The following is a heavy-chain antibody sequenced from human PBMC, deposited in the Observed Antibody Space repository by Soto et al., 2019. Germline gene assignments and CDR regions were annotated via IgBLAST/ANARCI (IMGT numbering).Heavy chain of an antibody. D-gene: IGHD3-16*01. CDR2: IHSSGSS. CDR3: ARYMRDAGTFYFDY. CDR1: GGSISGFH. V-gene: IGHV4-59*01. J-gene: IGHJ4*02. Sequence: QVHLQESGPGLVKPSETLSLTCTVSGGSISGFHWSWIRQPPGKGLEWFGYIHSSGSSNYNPSLESLVTMSVDTSKNQFYLKLSSVTAADTAVYYCARYMRDAGTFYFDYWGQGTLVTASS.